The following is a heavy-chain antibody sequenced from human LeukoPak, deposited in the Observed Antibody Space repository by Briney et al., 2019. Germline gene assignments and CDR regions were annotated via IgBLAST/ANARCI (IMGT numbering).Heavy chain of an antibody. D-gene: IGHD6-13*01. CDR3: AKDMESGSSSSEDYYYGMDV. Sequence: PGGSLRLSGAASGFTFDDYAMHWVRQAPGKGLEWVSGISWNSRSIGYADSVKGRFTISRDNAKNSLYLQMNSLRAEDTALYYCAKDMESGSSSSEDYYYGMDVWGQGTTVTVSS. V-gene: IGHV3-9*01. J-gene: IGHJ6*02. CDR1: GFTFDDYA. CDR2: ISWNSRSI.